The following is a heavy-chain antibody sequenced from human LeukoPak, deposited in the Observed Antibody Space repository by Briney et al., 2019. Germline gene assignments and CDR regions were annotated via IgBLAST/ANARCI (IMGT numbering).Heavy chain of an antibody. CDR3: ARDRIAARFNYYYYYMDV. V-gene: IGHV4-59*12. Sequence: SETLSLTCTVSGGSISSYYWSWIRQPPGKGLEWIGYIYYSGSTNYNPSLKSRVTISVDTSKNQFSLKLSSVTAADTAVYYCARDRIAARFNYYYYYMDVWGKGTTVTVSS. CDR2: IYYSGST. CDR1: GGSISSYY. D-gene: IGHD6-6*01. J-gene: IGHJ6*03.